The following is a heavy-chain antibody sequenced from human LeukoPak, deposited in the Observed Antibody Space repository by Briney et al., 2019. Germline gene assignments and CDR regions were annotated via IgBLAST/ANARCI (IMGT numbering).Heavy chain of an antibody. CDR2: MNPNSGNT. V-gene: IGHV1-8*03. Sequence: ASVKVSCKASGYTFTSYDINWVRQATGQGLEWMGWMNPNSGNTGYAQKFQGRVTITRNTSISTAYMELSSLRSEDTAVYCCARDSGIAAAGTQDWYFDLWGRGTLVTVSS. D-gene: IGHD6-13*01. CDR1: GYTFTSYD. CDR3: ARDSGIAAAGTQDWYFDL. J-gene: IGHJ2*01.